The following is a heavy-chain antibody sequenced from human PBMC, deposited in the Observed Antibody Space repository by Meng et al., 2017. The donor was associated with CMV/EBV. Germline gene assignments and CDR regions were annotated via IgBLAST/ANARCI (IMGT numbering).Heavy chain of an antibody. V-gene: IGHV1-69*12. CDR1: EVTLGSYA. CDR2: IIPIFGTA. CDR3: AREVDDYGDGWYFDL. J-gene: IGHJ2*01. Sequence: QVQLRQSGGGVNKPGRPGRVSAKASEVTLGSYAIRCVRQAPGQGLEWMGGIIPIFGTANYAQKFQGRVTITADESTSTAYMELSSLRSEDTAVYYCAREVDDYGDGWYFDLWGRGTLVTVSS. D-gene: IGHD4-17*01.